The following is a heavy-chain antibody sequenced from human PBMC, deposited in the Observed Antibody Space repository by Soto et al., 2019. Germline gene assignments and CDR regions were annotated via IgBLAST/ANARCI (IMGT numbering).Heavy chain of an antibody. CDR1: SGSISSSNW. V-gene: IGHV4-4*02. J-gene: IGHJ6*03. CDR2: ISHTGST. Sequence: QVQLQESGPGLVKPSGTLSLTCTVSSGSISSSNWWSWVRQPPGKGLEWIGEISHTGSTNYNPSLKSRVTISVDKSKNQFSLKLSSVTAADTAVYHCAREAGWYYYLDLWGKGTTVTVSS. CDR3: AREAGWYYYLDL. D-gene: IGHD6-19*01.